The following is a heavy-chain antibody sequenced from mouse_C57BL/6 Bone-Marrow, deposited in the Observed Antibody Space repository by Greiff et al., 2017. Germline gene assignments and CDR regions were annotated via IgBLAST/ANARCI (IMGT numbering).Heavy chain of an antibody. V-gene: IGHV14-4*01. J-gene: IGHJ3*01. CDR3: TTWWVPWFAY. CDR1: GFNIKDDY. Sequence: DVQLQQSGAELVRPGASVKLSCTASGFNIKDDYMHWVKQRPEQGLEWIGWIDPENGDTEYASKFQGKATITADTSSNTAYLHLSSLTSEDTAVYYCTTWWVPWFAYWGEETLVTVSA. CDR2: IDPENGDT. D-gene: IGHD1-1*02.